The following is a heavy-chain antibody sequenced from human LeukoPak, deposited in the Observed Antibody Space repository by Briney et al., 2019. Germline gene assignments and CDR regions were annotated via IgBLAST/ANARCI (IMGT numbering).Heavy chain of an antibody. J-gene: IGHJ4*02. Sequence: GGSLRISCAASGFTFSSYWMHWVRQAPGKGLVWVSRINSGGSSTSYADSVKGRFTISRDNAKNTLYLQMNSLRAEDTAVYYCARDQGSGWTGDYFDYWGQGTLVTVSS. CDR3: ARDQGSGWTGDYFDY. CDR2: INSGGSST. V-gene: IGHV3-74*01. CDR1: GFTFSSYW. D-gene: IGHD6-19*01.